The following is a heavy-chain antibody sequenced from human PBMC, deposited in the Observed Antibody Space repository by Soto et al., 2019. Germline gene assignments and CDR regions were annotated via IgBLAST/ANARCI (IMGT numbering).Heavy chain of an antibody. Sequence: EVQLLESGGGLVHPGGSPRLSCAASGFTFNNYAMSWVRQAPGKGLEWVSGIRESGGSTFHADSVKGRFSISRDSSTNTLHLQMNSLRADDTAMYYCAKYYCGGGRCYYFDSWGQGTLVTVSS. V-gene: IGHV3-23*01. CDR1: GFTFNNYA. D-gene: IGHD2-15*01. CDR2: IRESGGST. CDR3: AKYYCGGGRCYYFDS. J-gene: IGHJ4*02.